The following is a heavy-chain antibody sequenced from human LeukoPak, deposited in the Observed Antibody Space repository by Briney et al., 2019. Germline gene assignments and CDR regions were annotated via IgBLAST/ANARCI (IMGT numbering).Heavy chain of an antibody. CDR3: ATSLDDFWSGFDY. V-gene: IGHV4-59*08. CDR1: GGSISSYY. D-gene: IGHD3-3*01. J-gene: IGHJ4*02. CDR2: IYYSGST. Sequence: SETLSLTCTVSGGSISSYYWSWIRQRPGKGLEWIGYIYYSGSTNYNPSLKSRVTISVDTSKNQFSLKLSSVTAADTAVYYCATSLDDFWSGFDYWGQGTLVTVSS.